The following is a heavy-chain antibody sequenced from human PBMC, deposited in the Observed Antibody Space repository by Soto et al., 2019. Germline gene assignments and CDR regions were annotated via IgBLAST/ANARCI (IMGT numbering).Heavy chain of an antibody. CDR1: GYTFTGYY. V-gene: IGHV1-58*02. Sequence: VASVKVSCKASGYTFTGYYMQWVRQARGQRLEWIGWIVVGSGNTNYAQKFQERVTITRDMSTSTAYMELSSLRSEDTAVYYCAADLGQQLVRYAFDIWGQGKMVTVSS. J-gene: IGHJ3*02. CDR3: AADLGQQLVRYAFDI. CDR2: IVVGSGNT. D-gene: IGHD6-13*01.